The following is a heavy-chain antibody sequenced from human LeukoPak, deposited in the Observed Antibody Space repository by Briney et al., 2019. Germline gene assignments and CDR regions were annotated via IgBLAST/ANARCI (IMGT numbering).Heavy chain of an antibody. J-gene: IGHJ5*02. D-gene: IGHD1-26*01. CDR3: AREGGSYGLNWFDH. CDR2: ISSSGSTI. CDR1: GFTFSSYE. V-gene: IGHV3-48*03. Sequence: PGGSLRLSCAASGFTFSSYEMNWVRQAPGKGLEWVSYISSSGSTIYYADSVKGRFTISRDNAKNSLYLQMNSLRAEDTAVYYCAREGGSYGLNWFDHWGQGTLVTVSS.